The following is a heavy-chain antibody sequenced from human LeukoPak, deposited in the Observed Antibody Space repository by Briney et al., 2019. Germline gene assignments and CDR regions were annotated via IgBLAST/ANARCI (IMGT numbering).Heavy chain of an antibody. J-gene: IGHJ4*02. CDR3: VRGVEGYQKWWGPDY. Sequence: PTETLSLTCTVSGASISSRSYYWGWIRQPPGKGLEWIGSMSYSGTTYHNPSLKSRVTMSVDTSKNQFSLRLTSVTAADTAVYFCVRGVEGYQKWWGPDYWGLGTLVTVSS. CDR1: GASISSRSYY. D-gene: IGHD5-24*01. V-gene: IGHV4-39*07. CDR2: MSYSGTT.